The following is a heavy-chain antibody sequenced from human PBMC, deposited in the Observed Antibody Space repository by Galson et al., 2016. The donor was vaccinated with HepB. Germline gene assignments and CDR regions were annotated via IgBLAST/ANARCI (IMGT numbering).Heavy chain of an antibody. D-gene: IGHD3-16*02. V-gene: IGHV3-23*01. J-gene: IGHJ4*02. CDR2: LSGSGDPT. CDR1: GYPFGPYA. Sequence: SLRLSCAASGYPFGPYAMSWVRQPPGKGLEWVSPLSGSGDPTYYADSVKGRFTISRDNSRSILYLQMNSLRAEDTALYYCARSGVWGTHRSPDYWGQGTLVTVSS. CDR3: ARSGVWGTHRSPDY.